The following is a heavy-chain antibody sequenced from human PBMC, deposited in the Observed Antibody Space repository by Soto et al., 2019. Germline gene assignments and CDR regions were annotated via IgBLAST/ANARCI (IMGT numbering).Heavy chain of an antibody. CDR3: AKNPNYSYCMDV. J-gene: IGHJ6*03. CDR1: GVTFRDNY. V-gene: IGHV3-11*01. CDR2: ITSSGSYR. Sequence: QVQLVESGGGLVKPGGSLRLSCAASGVTFRDNYMTWIRQAPGKGLQWISYITSSGSYRHYADSVKGRSTIARDNANNALYPHMTTLRAEDTAVYFSAKNPNYSYCMDVWGTGTRVIVSS.